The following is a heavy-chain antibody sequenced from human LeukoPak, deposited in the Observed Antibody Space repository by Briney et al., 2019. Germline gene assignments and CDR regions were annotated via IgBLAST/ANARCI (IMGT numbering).Heavy chain of an antibody. CDR3: VKDWRSASDPVFDY. V-gene: IGHV3-7*01. Sequence: GGSLRLSCAASGFSFGTFWMSWVRQAPGKGLKWVANIKPDGSEGYYVDSVKGRFTVSRDNAQNSLYLQMNSLTVDDMAVYYCVKDWRSASDPVFDYWGQGTLVTVSS. CDR2: IKPDGSEG. CDR1: GFSFGTFW. J-gene: IGHJ4*02. D-gene: IGHD3-16*01.